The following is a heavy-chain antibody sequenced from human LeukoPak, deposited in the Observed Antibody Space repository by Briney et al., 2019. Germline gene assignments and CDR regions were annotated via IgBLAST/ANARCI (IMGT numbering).Heavy chain of an antibody. CDR3: ARDPVEWELLPDY. CDR1: QFTFSRYW. D-gene: IGHD1-26*01. CDR2: IKQDGIEE. J-gene: IGHJ4*02. V-gene: IGHV3-7*01. Sequence: GGSLRLSCAASQFTFSRYWMNWVRQAPGKGLEWVASIKQDGIEEYYVESVKGRFTISRDNAKNSVYLQMNSLRAEDTAIYYCARDPVEWELLPDYWGQGTLVTVSS.